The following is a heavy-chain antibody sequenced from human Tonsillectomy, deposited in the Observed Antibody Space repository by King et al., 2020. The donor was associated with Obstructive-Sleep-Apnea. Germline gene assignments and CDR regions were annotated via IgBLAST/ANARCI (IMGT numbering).Heavy chain of an antibody. CDR3: VRMRWWDAEEAARPAFDY. V-gene: IGHV4-4*02. CDR1: GGSISSNNW. CDR2: IWHSGST. Sequence: VQLQESGPGLVKPSGTLSLTCSVSGGSISSNNWWSWVRQPPGKGLEWIGEIWHSGSTNYHPSLKSRVTISVDKSKNQFFLKLNSVTAADTAVYFCVRMRWWDAEEAARPAFDYWGQGTLVTVSS. D-gene: IGHD6-6*01. J-gene: IGHJ4*02.